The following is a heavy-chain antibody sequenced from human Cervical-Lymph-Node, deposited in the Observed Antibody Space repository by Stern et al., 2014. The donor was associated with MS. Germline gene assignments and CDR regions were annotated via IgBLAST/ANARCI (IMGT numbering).Heavy chain of an antibody. Sequence: MQLVESGGGVVQPGRSLRLSCAASGFTFSSYGLHWVRPAPGKGLEWVAVISYDGSNKVYGYSVKGRFTISRDNSKNTVYLQINSLRAEDTAVYYCAKDTSPREYFYYGMDVWGQGTTVTVSS. V-gene: IGHV3-30*18. D-gene: IGHD3-16*01. CDR2: ISYDGSNK. CDR1: GFTFSSYG. CDR3: AKDTSPREYFYYGMDV. J-gene: IGHJ6*02.